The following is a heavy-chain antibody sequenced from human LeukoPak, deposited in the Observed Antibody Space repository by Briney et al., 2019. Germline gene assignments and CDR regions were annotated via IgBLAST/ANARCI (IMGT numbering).Heavy chain of an antibody. J-gene: IGHJ3*02. D-gene: IGHD2-15*01. V-gene: IGHV1-2*02. CDR2: INPNSGGT. CDR1: GYTFTGYY. CDR3: ARALEYCSGGSCYSRDDAFDI. Sequence: ASVKVSCRASGYTFTGYYMHWVRQAPGQGLEWMGWINPNSGGTNYAQKFQGRVTMTRDTSISTTYMELSRLRSDDTAVYYCARALEYCSGGSCYSRDDAFDIWGQGAMVTVSS.